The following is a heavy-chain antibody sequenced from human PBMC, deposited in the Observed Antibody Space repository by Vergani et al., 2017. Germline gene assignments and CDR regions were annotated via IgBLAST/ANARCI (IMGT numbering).Heavy chain of an antibody. D-gene: IGHD2-2*01. V-gene: IGHV3-23*01. CDR1: GFTFNSYA. CDR3: AKVCCSTSSPYGGGAFGV. Sequence: QLLESGGGLIQPGGSLRLSCAASGFTFNSYAMTWVRQAPGKGLEWVSGINNNGGSTYYADLVKGRVTIPRDSSKDMLSLQKTDLRAEDTATYYCAKVCCSTSSPYGGGAFGVLGHGIMVTVSS. CDR2: INNNGGST. J-gene: IGHJ3*01.